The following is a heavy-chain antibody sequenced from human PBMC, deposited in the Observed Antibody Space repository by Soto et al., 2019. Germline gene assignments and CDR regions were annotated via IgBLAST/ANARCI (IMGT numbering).Heavy chain of an antibody. V-gene: IGHV4-4*08. Sequence: SETLSLTCTVSGGSISSYYWSWIRQPPGKGLEWFGYVYSSGSTNYNPSLKIRLTMSVAMSQNQFSLKLNSVTAADTALYYCARSMRYSGFDTFDYWGQGMLVTVSS. J-gene: IGHJ4*02. CDR2: VYSSGST. D-gene: IGHD5-12*01. CDR1: GGSISSYY. CDR3: ARSMRYSGFDTFDY.